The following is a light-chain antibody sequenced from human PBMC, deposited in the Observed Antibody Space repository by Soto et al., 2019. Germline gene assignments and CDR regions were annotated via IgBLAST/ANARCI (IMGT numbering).Light chain of an antibody. J-gene: IGLJ2*01. CDR3: QSYDSSLSGHVV. Sequence: QSVLTQPPSVSGAPGQRVTISCTGSSSNIGAGYDVHWYQQLPGTAPKLLIYGNSNRPSGVPDRFSGSKSGTSASLAITGLLAEDEADYYCQSYDSSLSGHVVFGGGTKLTV. V-gene: IGLV1-40*01. CDR2: GNS. CDR1: SSNIGAGYD.